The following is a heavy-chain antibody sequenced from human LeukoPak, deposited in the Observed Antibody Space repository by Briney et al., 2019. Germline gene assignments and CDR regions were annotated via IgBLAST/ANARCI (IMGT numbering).Heavy chain of an antibody. CDR3: AKGEGGSGWYSPFDI. CDR2: ISTDGATT. Sequence: GGSLRLSCAAPGFTFSSYGMSWVRQAPGKGLEWVSIISTDGATTHYADSVKGRFTISRDNSKNTLYLQMSSLRIEDTAVYYCAKGEGGSGWYSPFDIWGQGTMVTVSS. D-gene: IGHD6-19*01. V-gene: IGHV3-23*01. CDR1: GFTFSSYG. J-gene: IGHJ3*02.